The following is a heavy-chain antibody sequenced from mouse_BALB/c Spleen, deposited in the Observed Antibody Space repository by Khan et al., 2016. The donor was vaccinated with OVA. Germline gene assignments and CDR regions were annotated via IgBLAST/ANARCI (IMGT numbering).Heavy chain of an antibody. CDR2: ISSAGDYT. V-gene: IGHV5-9-3*01. CDR1: GFTFSSYA. J-gene: IGHJ3*01. D-gene: IGHD1-1*01. Sequence: EVELVESGGGLVKPGGPLKLSCAASGFTFSSYAMSWVRQTPEKRLEWVATISSAGDYTYYPDSVKGRFTISRATAKNTLYLQMSSLRSEDTAMYYCTRHNYGPFAYWGQGTQVTVSA. CDR3: TRHNYGPFAY.